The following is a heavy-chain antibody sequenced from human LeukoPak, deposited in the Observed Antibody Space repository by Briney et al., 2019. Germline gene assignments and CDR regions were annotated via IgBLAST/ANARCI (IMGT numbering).Heavy chain of an antibody. CDR3: ASTWIQLWFFDY. V-gene: IGHV4-39*01. J-gene: IGHJ4*02. CDR1: GGSISSSSYY. D-gene: IGHD5-18*01. CDR2: IYYSGST. Sequence: PSGTLSLTCTVSGGSISSSSYYWGWIRQPPGKGLVWIGSIYYSGSTYYNPSLKSRVTISVDTSKNQFYMQLSSVTAADAAVYYCASTWIQLWFFDYCGQGPRATVSA.